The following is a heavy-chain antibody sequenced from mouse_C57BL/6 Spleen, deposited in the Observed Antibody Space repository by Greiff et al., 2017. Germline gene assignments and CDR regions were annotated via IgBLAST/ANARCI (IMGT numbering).Heavy chain of an antibody. D-gene: IGHD2-5*01. CDR3: AKKDYSNPHYYAMDY. V-gene: IGHV2-4*01. J-gene: IGHJ4*01. Sequence: VHLVESGPGLVQPSQSLSITCTVSGFSLTSYGVHWVRQPPGKGLEWLGVIWSGGSTDYNAAFISRLSISKDNSKSQVFFKMNSLQADDTAIYYCAKKDYSNPHYYAMDYWGQGTSVTVSS. CDR1: GFSLTSYG. CDR2: IWSGGST.